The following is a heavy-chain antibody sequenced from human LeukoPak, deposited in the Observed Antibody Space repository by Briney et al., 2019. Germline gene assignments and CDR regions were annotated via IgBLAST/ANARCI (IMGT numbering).Heavy chain of an antibody. CDR2: IIPIFGTA. J-gene: IGHJ3*02. V-gene: IGHV1-69*06. D-gene: IGHD3-10*01. Sequence: SVKVSCKASGGTFSSYPITWVRQAPGQGLEWMGEIIPIFGTANYAQKFQGRVTITADKSTSTAYMELSSLRSEDTAVYYCARNLWFGESSDAFDMWGQGTMVTVSS. CDR1: GGTFSSYP. CDR3: ARNLWFGESSDAFDM.